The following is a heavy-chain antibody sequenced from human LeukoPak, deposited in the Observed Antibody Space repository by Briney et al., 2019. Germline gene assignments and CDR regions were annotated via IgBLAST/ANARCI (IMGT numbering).Heavy chain of an antibody. J-gene: IGHJ4*02. V-gene: IGHV4-38-2*02. D-gene: IGHD3-22*01. CDR2: IYHSGST. CDR3: ARDSSVGFDY. Sequence: PSETLSLTCTVSGYSISSGYYWGWIRQPPGKGLEWIGSIYHSGSTYYNPSLKSRVTISVDTSKNQFSLKLSSVTAADTAVYYCARDSSVGFDYWGQGTLVTVSS. CDR1: GYSISSGYY.